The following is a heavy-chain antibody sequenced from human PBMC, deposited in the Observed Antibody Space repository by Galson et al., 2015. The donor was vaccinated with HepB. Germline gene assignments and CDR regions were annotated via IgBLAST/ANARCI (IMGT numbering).Heavy chain of an antibody. V-gene: IGHV1-18*01. Sequence: CKASGYTFTSYGISWVRLAPGQGLEWLGWISAYKGYTDSAQNLQGRVNLTTDASTSTAYMELRSLRSDDTAVYYCARAGYTGSYLPPDYWGQGTLVTVSS. D-gene: IGHD1-26*01. J-gene: IGHJ4*02. CDR3: ARAGYTGSYLPPDY. CDR1: GYTFTSYG. CDR2: ISAYKGYT.